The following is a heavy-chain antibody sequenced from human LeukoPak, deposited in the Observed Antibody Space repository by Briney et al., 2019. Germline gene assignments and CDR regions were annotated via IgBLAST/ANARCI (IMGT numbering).Heavy chain of an antibody. CDR1: DYSTSSGFY. J-gene: IGHJ6*03. D-gene: IGHD1-14*01. CDR2: IYHSGST. CDR3: ARSNPSKNYYMDV. V-gene: IGHV4-38-2*02. Sequence: PSETLSLTCTVSDYSTSSGFYWGWIRQPPGKGLEWIGSIYHSGSTYYNPSLKSRATISVDTSKNQFSLKLSSVTAADTAVYYCARSNPSKNYYMDVWGKGTTVTVSS.